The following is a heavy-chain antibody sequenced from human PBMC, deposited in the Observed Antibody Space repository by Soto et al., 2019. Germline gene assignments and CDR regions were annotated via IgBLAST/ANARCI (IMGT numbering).Heavy chain of an antibody. CDR1: GFTFSTDS. J-gene: IGHJ4*02. D-gene: IGHD3-10*01. V-gene: IGHV3-48*02. CDR2: ISTSGATR. CDR3: ARFFGSCFDY. Sequence: EVQLVESGGGLVQPGGSLRLSCVASGFTFSTDSMNWVRQATGKGLEWVAHISTSGATRYYADSVKGRFTISRDNAKTSLYLQMDSLRNDDTAVYYCARFFGSCFDYWGQGTLVTVSS.